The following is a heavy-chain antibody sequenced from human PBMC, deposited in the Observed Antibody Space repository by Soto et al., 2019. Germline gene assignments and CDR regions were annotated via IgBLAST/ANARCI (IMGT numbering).Heavy chain of an antibody. V-gene: IGHV3-11*01. CDR2: ISSSGTTI. D-gene: IGHD1-26*01. CDR3: ARVMESGSYPGGCYFDY. CDR1: GFTFSDYY. Sequence: GGSLRLSCAASGFTFSDYYMSWIRQAPGKGLEWVSYISSSGTTIYYADSVKGRFTISRDNARNSLFLQMNSLRAEDTAVYYCARVMESGSYPGGCYFDYWGQGTLVTVSS. J-gene: IGHJ4*02.